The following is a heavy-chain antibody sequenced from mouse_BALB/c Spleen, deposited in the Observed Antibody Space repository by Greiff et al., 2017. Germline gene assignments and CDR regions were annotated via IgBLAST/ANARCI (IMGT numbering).Heavy chain of an antibody. V-gene: IGHV5-6-5*01. Sequence: EVKLMESGGGLVKPGGSLKLSCAASGFTFSSYAMSWVRQTPEKRLEWVASISSGGSTYYPDSVKGRFTISRDNARNILYLQMSSLRSEDTAMYYCARGGYYGSSYPDYYAMDYWGQGTSVTVSS. D-gene: IGHD1-1*01. J-gene: IGHJ4*01. CDR1: GFTFSSYA. CDR3: ARGGYYGSSYPDYYAMDY. CDR2: ISSGGST.